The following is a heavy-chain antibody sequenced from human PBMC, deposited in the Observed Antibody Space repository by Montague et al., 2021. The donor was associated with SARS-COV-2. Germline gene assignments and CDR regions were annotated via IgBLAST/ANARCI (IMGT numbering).Heavy chain of an antibody. CDR3: ARAFAMVRGVVDDD. Sequence: SLRLSCAASGFIFKKYALHWVRQTPGKGLEWVAVISFDGSVKYYADSVKGRFTISRDNSRSTLYLQMNSLRIEDTAVYYCARAFAMVRGVVDDDWGQGTLGTVSS. CDR2: ISFDGSVK. J-gene: IGHJ4*02. D-gene: IGHD3-10*01. V-gene: IGHV3-30*04. CDR1: GFIFKKYA.